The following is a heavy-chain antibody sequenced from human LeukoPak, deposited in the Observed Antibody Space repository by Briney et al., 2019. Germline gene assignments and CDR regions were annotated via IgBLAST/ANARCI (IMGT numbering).Heavy chain of an antibody. V-gene: IGHV1-46*01. CDR2: INPSGGST. CDR1: GYTFTSYD. D-gene: IGHD4-17*01. Sequence: ASVKVSCKASGYTFTSYDINWVRQAPGQGLEWMGIINPSGGSTSYAQKFQGRVTMTRDTSTSTVYMELSSLRSEDTAVYYCARAHPYGYYFDYWGQGTLVTVSS. CDR3: ARAHPYGYYFDY. J-gene: IGHJ4*02.